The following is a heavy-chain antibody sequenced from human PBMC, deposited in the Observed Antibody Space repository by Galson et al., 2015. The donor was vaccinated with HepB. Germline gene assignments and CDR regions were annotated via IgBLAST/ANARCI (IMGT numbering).Heavy chain of an antibody. Sequence: ETLSLTCTVSGGSISSYYWSWIRQPPGKGLEWIGYIYYSGSTTYNPSLKSRVTISVDMSKNQVSLKLSSVTAADTAVYYCARGNSGYYYYGMDVWGQGTTVTVSS. D-gene: IGHD1-26*01. CDR1: GGSISSYY. CDR2: IYYSGST. CDR3: ARGNSGYYYYGMDV. V-gene: IGHV4-59*01. J-gene: IGHJ6*02.